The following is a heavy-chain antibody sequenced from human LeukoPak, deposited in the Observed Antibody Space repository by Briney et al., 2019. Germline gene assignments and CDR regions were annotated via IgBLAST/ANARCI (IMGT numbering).Heavy chain of an antibody. CDR1: GLTFRSNY. V-gene: IGHV3-66*01. J-gene: IGHJ4*02. CDR2: FFGGGGT. CDR3: ASWGSGSFYEY. D-gene: IGHD1-26*01. Sequence: GGSLRLSCAASGLTFRSNYISWVRQAPGKGLDWVAVFFGGGGTHYADSVKGRFTISRDQSKNTFHLQMNSVRVEDTAVYFCASWGSGSFYEYWGQGTLVTVSS.